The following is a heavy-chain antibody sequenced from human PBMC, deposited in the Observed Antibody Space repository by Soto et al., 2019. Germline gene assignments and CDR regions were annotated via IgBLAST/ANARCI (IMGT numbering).Heavy chain of an antibody. CDR3: ARGVGSGTYYNQYNWFDP. J-gene: IGHJ5*02. CDR2: INTYNGNT. D-gene: IGHD3-10*01. CDR1: GYTFTNYG. V-gene: IGHV1-18*01. Sequence: QVQLVQSGAEVKKPGASVKVSCKASGYTFTNYGIGWVRQAPGQGLEWMGWINTYNGNTNHAQKLQGRVTMTIDTPTSTAYMELRSLRSDGTAVYYCARGVGSGTYYNQYNWFDPWGQGTLVTVSS.